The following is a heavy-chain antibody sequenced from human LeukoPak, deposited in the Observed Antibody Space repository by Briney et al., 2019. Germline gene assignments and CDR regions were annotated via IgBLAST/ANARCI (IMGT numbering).Heavy chain of an antibody. CDR2: IWYDGSNK. J-gene: IGHJ5*02. D-gene: IGHD1-26*01. CDR3: ARGVGRTTSVSDH. Sequence: PGGSLRLSCAASGFTFSSYGMHWVRQAPGKGLEWVAVIWYDGSNKYYADSVKGRFTISRDNSKNTLYLQINSLRVDDTGVYYCARGVGRTTSVSDHWGQGTPVTVSS. V-gene: IGHV3-33*01. CDR1: GFTFSSYG.